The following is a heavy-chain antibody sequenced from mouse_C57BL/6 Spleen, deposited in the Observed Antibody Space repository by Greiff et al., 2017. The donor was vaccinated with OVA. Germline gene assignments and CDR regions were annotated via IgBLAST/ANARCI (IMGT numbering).Heavy chain of an antibody. CDR1: GYSITSGYY. D-gene: IGHD2-2*01. CDR3: ARGASSTMVTTGVGD. Sequence: ESGPGLVKPSQSLSLTCSVTGYSITSGYYWNWIRQFPGNKLEWMGYISYDGSNNYNPSLKNRISITRDTSKNQFFLKLNSVTTEDTATYYCARGASSTMVTTGVGDWGQGTLVTVSA. V-gene: IGHV3-6*01. CDR2: ISYDGSN. J-gene: IGHJ3*01.